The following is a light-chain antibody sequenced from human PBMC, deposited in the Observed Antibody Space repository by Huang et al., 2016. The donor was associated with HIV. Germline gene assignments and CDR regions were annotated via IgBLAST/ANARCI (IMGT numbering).Light chain of an antibody. CDR1: QSVTSN. Sequence: EIVMTQSPATLSVSPGERATLSCRARQSVTSNLAWYQQKPGQAPRLLIYGASTRGTGIPARVSGRGSGTEFTLTISSLQSEEFAVYYCQQYNNWPPWTFGQGTKVEIK. CDR2: GAS. V-gene: IGKV3-15*01. J-gene: IGKJ1*01. CDR3: QQYNNWPPWT.